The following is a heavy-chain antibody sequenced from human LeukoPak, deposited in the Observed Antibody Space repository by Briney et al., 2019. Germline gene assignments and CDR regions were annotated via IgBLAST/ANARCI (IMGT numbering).Heavy chain of an antibody. J-gene: IGHJ6*03. CDR3: ARGPLTMVRGVIITSYYYYYMDV. CDR2: IYHSGST. V-gene: IGHV4-38-2*02. CDR1: GYSISSGYY. Sequence: SETLSLTCTVSGYSISSGYYWGWIRQPPGKGLEWIGSIYHSGSTYYNPSLKSRVTISVDTSKNQFSLKLSSVTAADTAVYYCARGPLTMVRGVIITSYYYYYMDVWGKGTTVTISS. D-gene: IGHD3-10*01.